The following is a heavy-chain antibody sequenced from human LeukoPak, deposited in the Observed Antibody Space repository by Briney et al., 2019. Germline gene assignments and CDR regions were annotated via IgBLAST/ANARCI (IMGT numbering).Heavy chain of an antibody. CDR2: MNPNSGNT. Sequence: GASVKVSCKASGYTFTSYDINWVRQATGQGLEWMGWMNPNSGNTGYAQKFQGRVTVTRETSISTAYMELSSLRSEDTAVYYCARGISRVLKVRFLEWFSMDVWGKGTTVTVSS. J-gene: IGHJ6*03. D-gene: IGHD3-3*01. CDR3: ARGISRVLKVRFLEWFSMDV. CDR1: GYTFTSYD. V-gene: IGHV1-8*03.